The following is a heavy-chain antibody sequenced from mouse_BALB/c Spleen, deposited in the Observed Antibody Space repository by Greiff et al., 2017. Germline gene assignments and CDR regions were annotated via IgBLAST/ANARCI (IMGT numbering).Heavy chain of an antibody. CDR2: ISTYYGDA. V-gene: IGHV1S137*01. CDR1: GYTFTDYA. Sequence: VQLQQSGAELVRPGVSVKISCKGSGYTFTDYAMHWVKQSHAKSLEWIGVISTYYGDASYNQKFKGKATMTVDKSSSTAYMELARLTSEDSAIYYCARRGYGSVHAMDYWGQGTSVTVSS. CDR3: ARRGYGSVHAMDY. J-gene: IGHJ4*01. D-gene: IGHD1-1*01.